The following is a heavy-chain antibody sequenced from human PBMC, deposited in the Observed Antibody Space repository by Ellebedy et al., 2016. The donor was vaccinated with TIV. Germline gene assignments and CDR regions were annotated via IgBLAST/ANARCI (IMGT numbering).Heavy chain of an antibody. CDR1: GGSFSGYY. CDR2: INHSGST. V-gene: IGHV4-34*01. Sequence: GSLRLXXAVYGGSFSGYYWSWIRQPPGKGLEWIGEINHSGSTNYNPSLKSRVTISVDTSKNQFSLKLSSVTAADTAVYYCARGRGTNGSGSYYSRYYYYYGMDVWGQGTTVTVSS. CDR3: ARGRGTNGSGSYYSRYYYYYGMDV. J-gene: IGHJ6*02. D-gene: IGHD3-10*01.